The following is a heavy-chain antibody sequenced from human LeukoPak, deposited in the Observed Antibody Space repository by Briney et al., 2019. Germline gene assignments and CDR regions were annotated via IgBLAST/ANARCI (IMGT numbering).Heavy chain of an antibody. CDR1: GYTFTGYY. CDR2: INPNSGGT. CDR3: VEGDSYGYTGFDY. Sequence: ASVKVSCKASGYTFTGYYMHWVRQAPGQGLEWMGWINPNSGGTNYAQKFQGRVTMTRDTSISTAYMELSRLRSDDTAVYYCVEGDSYGYTGFDYWGQGTLVTASS. J-gene: IGHJ4*02. V-gene: IGHV1-2*02. D-gene: IGHD5-18*01.